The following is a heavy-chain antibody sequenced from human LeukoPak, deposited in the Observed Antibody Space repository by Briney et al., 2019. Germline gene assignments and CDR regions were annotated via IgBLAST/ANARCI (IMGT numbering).Heavy chain of an antibody. J-gene: IGHJ4*02. CDR2: INPNSGGT. D-gene: IGHD5-18*01. Sequence: ASVKVSCKASGHTFTAYYMFWVRQAPGQGLEWMGWINPNSGGTNYAPKFQGRVTMTRDTSISTAYMELSGLRSDDTAVYYCARIPRRGYSYGAIDYWGQGTLVTVSS. V-gene: IGHV1-2*02. CDR1: GHTFTAYY. CDR3: ARIPRRGYSYGAIDY.